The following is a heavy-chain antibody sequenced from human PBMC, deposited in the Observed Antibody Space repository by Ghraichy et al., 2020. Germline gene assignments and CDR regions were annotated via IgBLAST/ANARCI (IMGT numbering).Heavy chain of an antibody. Sequence: LSLTCTASGFIFHNYAMSWVRQAPGKGPEWVSAVGGGGNDAEYADSVKGRFIISRDNSKSTLYLQLTSLRVEDTAVYYCAKDLQSYNGVYDPFDIWGQGTMVIVSS. CDR1: GFIFHNYA. V-gene: IGHV3-23*01. J-gene: IGHJ3*02. CDR2: VGGGGNDA. D-gene: IGHD3-10*01. CDR3: AKDLQSYNGVYDPFDI.